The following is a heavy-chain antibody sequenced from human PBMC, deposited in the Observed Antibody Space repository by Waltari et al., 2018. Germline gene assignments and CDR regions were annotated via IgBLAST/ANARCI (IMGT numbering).Heavy chain of an antibody. CDR3: IRQNDYNTLDV. D-gene: IGHD4-4*01. CDR1: GFIFSGHV. Sequence: EVQLVESGGGLVQPGGSLKLSCATSGFIFSGHVIHWVRQSSGKGLEWVGRIRSESNSYATKYSASLNGRFIISRDDSTNTAYLLMNSLKIEDTAVYYCIRQNDYNTLDVWGKGTTVTIS. CDR2: IRSESNSYAT. J-gene: IGHJ6*03. V-gene: IGHV3-73*02.